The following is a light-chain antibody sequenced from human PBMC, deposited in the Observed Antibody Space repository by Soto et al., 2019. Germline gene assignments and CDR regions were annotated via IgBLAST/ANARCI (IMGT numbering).Light chain of an antibody. J-gene: IGKJ2*03. Sequence: EIVLTQSPGTMSLSPGERATLSCRASQSVSSSHLAWYQQQPGQAPRLLIQGTSSRAAGIPDRFSGSGSGTDFTLTISRLEPEDFAVYYCQQYGNSPLYSFGQGTKLEIK. CDR3: QQYGNSPLYS. CDR2: GTS. CDR1: QSVSSSH. V-gene: IGKV3-20*01.